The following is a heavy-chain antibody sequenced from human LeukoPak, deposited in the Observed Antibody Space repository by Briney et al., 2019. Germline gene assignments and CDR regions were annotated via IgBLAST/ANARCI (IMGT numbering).Heavy chain of an antibody. V-gene: IGHV4-59*08. CDR2: IYYTGST. CDR1: GGSFSAYY. CDR3: ATIAGSSSY. D-gene: IGHD6-6*01. J-gene: IGHJ4*02. Sequence: SETLSLTCTVSGGSFSAYYWTWFRQPPGKELEWIGYIYYTGSTNCNPPLKSRVTISVDTSNYQFSLKLSSVTAADTAVYYCATIAGSSSYWGQGTLVTVSS.